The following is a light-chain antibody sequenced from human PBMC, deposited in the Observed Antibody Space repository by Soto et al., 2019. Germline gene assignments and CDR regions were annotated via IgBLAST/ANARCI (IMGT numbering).Light chain of an antibody. CDR1: QSLLHSDGHNY. V-gene: IGKV2-28*01. CDR2: LGS. Sequence: VMTPSPLSLPVTPGEPASMSCRSSQSLLHSDGHNYLGWDVQKPGHSPQLLIYLGSNRASGVPDRFSGSGSGTDFTLKISRVQAEDVGVYFCMQALQTPTFGGGTKVEIK. J-gene: IGKJ4*01. CDR3: MQALQTPT.